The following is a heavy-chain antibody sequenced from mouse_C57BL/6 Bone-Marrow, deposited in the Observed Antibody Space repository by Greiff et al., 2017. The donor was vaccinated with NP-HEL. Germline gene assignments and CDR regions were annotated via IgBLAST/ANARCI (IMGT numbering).Heavy chain of an antibody. D-gene: IGHD1-1*01. J-gene: IGHJ2*01. V-gene: IGHV1-19*01. CDR2: INPYNGGT. CDR1: GYTFTDYY. CDR3: ARGNYYGSSPWYFDY. Sequence: VQLQQSGPVLVKPGASVKMSCKASGYTFTDYYMNWVKQSHGKSLEWIGVINPYNGGTSYNQKFKGKATLTVDKSSSTAYMELNSLTSEDSAVYYCARGNYYGSSPWYFDYWGQGTTLTVSS.